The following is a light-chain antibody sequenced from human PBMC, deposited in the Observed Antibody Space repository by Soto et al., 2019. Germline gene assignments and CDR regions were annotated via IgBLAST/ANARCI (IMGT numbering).Light chain of an antibody. V-gene: IGKV3-20*01. CDR2: GAS. J-gene: IGKJ2*01. Sequence: ELVLTQSPCTLSLSPGERATLSCRASQSVSSSYLAWYQQKPGQAPRLLIYGASNRATDIPDRFSGSGSGTDITLTISRQEPEDVEVYFCQQYGRSPPFIFGQGTKVEIK. CDR1: QSVSSSY. CDR3: QQYGRSPPFI.